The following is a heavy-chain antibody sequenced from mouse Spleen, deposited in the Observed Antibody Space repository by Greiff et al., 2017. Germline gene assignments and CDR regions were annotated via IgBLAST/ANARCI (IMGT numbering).Heavy chain of an antibody. D-gene: IGHD1-1*01. CDR1: GYTFTDYE. CDR3: TRKKQLRPYAMDY. CDR2: IDPETGGT. J-gene: IGHJ4*01. Sequence: QVQLKQSGAELVRPGASVTLSCKASGYTFTDYEMHWVKQTPVHGLEWIGAIDPETGGTAYNQKFKGKAILTADKSSSTAYMELRSLTSEDSAVYYCTRKKQLRPYAMDYWGQGTSVTVSS. V-gene: IGHV1-15*01.